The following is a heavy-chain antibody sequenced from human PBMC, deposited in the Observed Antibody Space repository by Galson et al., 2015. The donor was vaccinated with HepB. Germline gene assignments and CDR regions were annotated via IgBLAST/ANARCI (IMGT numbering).Heavy chain of an antibody. D-gene: IGHD6-19*01. CDR3: ARNPIQWLVFFDY. CDR2: ISSNGGST. Sequence: SLRLSCAASGFTFSSYAMHWVRQAPGKGLEYVSAISSNGGSTYYANSVKGRFTISRDNSKNTLYLQMGSLRAEDMAVYYCARNPIQWLVFFDYWGQGTLVTVSS. CDR1: GFTFSSYA. V-gene: IGHV3-64*01. J-gene: IGHJ4*02.